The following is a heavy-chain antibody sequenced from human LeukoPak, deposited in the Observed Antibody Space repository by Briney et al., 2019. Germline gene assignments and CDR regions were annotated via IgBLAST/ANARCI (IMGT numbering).Heavy chain of an antibody. D-gene: IGHD5-18*01. V-gene: IGHV3-30-3*01. J-gene: IGHJ3*02. CDR1: GFTFSSYA. CDR2: ISYDGSNK. CDR3: ARESDTAMGPSAFDI. Sequence: GGSLRLSCAASGFTFSSYAMHWVRQAPGKGLEWVAVISYDGSNKYYADSVKGRFTISRDNSKNTLYLQMNSLRAEDTAVYYCARESDTAMGPSAFDIWGQGTMVTVSS.